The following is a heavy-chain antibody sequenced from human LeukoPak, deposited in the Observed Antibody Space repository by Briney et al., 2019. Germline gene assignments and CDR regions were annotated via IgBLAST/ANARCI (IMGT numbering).Heavy chain of an antibody. CDR3: ARVDSYCSGEGCYYYYGMDV. Sequence: GGSLRHSCAASGFTFSSYAMHWVRQAPGKGLEWVAVIWYDGSNKYYADSVKGRFTISRDNSKNTLYLQMNSLRAEDTAVYYCARVDSYCSGEGCYYYYGMDVWGQGTTVTVSS. J-gene: IGHJ6*02. V-gene: IGHV3-33*08. D-gene: IGHD2-15*01. CDR2: IWYDGSNK. CDR1: GFTFSSYA.